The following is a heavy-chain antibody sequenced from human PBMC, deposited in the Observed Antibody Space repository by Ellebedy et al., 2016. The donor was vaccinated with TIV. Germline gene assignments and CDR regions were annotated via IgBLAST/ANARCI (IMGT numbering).Heavy chain of an antibody. CDR3: ARRNSYGSGTKINWFDP. Sequence: AASVKVSCKASGYTFTSYGISWVRQAPGQGLEWMGWISAYNGNTNYAQKLQGRVTMTTDTSTSTAYMELRSLRSDDTAVYYCARRNSYGSGTKINWFDPWGQGTLVTVSS. CDR1: GYTFTSYG. D-gene: IGHD3-10*01. J-gene: IGHJ5*02. V-gene: IGHV1-18*04. CDR2: ISAYNGNT.